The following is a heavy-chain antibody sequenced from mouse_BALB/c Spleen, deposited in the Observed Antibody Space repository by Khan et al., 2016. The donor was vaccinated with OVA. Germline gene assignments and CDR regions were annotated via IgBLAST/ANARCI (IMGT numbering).Heavy chain of an antibody. CDR3: ARAYYGNYREAMDY. V-gene: IGHV2-6-7*01. D-gene: IGHD2-10*01. CDR2: IWGDGST. J-gene: IGHJ4*01. CDR1: GFSLTGYG. Sequence: VQLQESGPGLVAPSQSLSITCTVSGFSLTGYGVNWVRQPPGKGLEWLGMIWGDGSTDYNSALKSRLSISKDNSKSQVFLKIHSLQTDDTARYCCARAYYGNYREAMDYWGQGTSVTVSS.